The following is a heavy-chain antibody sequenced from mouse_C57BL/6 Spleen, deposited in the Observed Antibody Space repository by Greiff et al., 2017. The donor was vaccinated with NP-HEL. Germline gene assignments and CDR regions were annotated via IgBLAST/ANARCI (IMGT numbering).Heavy chain of an antibody. V-gene: IGHV1-52*01. Sequence: VQLQQPGAELVRPGSSVKLSCKASGYTFTSYWMHWVKQRPIQGLEWIGNIDPSDSETHYNQKFKDKATLTVDKSSSTAYMQLSSLTSEDSAVYYCARRGTTVDWYFDVLGTETTVTVSS. J-gene: IGHJ1*03. CDR1: GYTFTSYW. CDR3: ARRGTTVDWYFDV. D-gene: IGHD1-1*01. CDR2: IDPSDSET.